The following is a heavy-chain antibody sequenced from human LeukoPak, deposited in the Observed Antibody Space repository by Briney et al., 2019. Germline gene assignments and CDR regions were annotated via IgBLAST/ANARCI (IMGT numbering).Heavy chain of an antibody. CDR1: GGSFRNYY. CDR2: IYDSGST. J-gene: IGHJ6*02. V-gene: IGHV4-59*01. CDR3: ATAPILRGEGGEHYKYGMDV. Sequence: PSETLSLTCTVSGGSFRNYYWSWIRQPPGKGLEWIGYIYDSGSTNYNPSLKSRYKPSLKSRVTISVDMSKNQFSLKLTSVTAADTAVYYCATAPILRGEGGEHYKYGMDVWGQGTTVIVSS. D-gene: IGHD2-2*02.